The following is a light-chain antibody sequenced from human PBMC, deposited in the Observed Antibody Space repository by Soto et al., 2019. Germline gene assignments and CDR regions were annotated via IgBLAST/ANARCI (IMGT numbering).Light chain of an antibody. CDR2: EGS. V-gene: IGLV2-23*01. CDR3: SSYAGAVV. J-gene: IGLJ2*01. Sequence: HSALTQPASVSGSPGQSITISCTRTSSNVESYNLVSWYQHPPGKAPKLIIYEGSERPSGVSNRFSGAQSGHSASLTISGLQAEDEADYYCSSYAGAVVFGGGTKLTVL. CDR1: SSNVESYNL.